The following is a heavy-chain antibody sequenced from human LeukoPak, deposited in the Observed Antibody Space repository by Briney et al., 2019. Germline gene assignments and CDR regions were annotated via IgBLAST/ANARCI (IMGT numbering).Heavy chain of an antibody. CDR3: ARLPYYYYYYGMDV. CDR2: IIPIFGTA. CDR1: GGTFSSYA. V-gene: IGHV1-69*13. Sequence: SVKVSCKASGGTFSSYAISWVRQAPGQGLEWMGWIIPIFGTANYAQKFQGRVTITADESTSTAYMELSSLRSEDTAVYYCARLPYYYYYYGMDVWGQGTTVTVSS. J-gene: IGHJ6*02.